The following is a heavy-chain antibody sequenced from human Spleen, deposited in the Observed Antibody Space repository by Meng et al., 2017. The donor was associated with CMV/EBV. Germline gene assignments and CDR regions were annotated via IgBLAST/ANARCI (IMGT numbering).Heavy chain of an antibody. Sequence: FSKYAMHWVRQASGKGMQWVGVISFDGKNKYYGDSVKGRFTIARDNSKNTVDLQMNSLRMEDTAFYYCTRDGMSTSGWEDPVGWSDPWGQGILVTVSS. J-gene: IGHJ5*02. CDR1: FSKYA. V-gene: IGHV3-30*04. CDR2: ISFDGKNK. D-gene: IGHD6-19*01. CDR3: TRDGMSTSGWEDPVGWSDP.